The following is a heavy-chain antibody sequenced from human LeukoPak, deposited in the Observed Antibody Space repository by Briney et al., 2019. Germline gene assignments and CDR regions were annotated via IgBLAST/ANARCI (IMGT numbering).Heavy chain of an antibody. D-gene: IGHD3-10*01. CDR2: IYHSGST. J-gene: IGHJ4*02. CDR1: GYSISSGYY. Sequence: SETLSLTCTVSGYSISSGYYWGWIRQPPGKGLEWIGSIYHSGSTYYNPSLKSRVTISVDTSKNQFSLKLSSVTAADTAVYYCARRPLRNYYGSGSYYNGGNFDYWGQGTLVTVSS. CDR3: ARRPLRNYYGSGSYYNGGNFDY. V-gene: IGHV4-38-2*02.